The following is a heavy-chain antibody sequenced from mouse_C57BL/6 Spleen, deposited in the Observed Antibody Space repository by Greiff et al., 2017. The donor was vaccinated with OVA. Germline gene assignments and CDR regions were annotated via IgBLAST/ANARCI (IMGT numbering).Heavy chain of an antibody. CDR1: GYTFTSYW. J-gene: IGHJ3*01. D-gene: IGHD2-12*01. CDR2: IDPSDSYT. V-gene: IGHV1-50*01. CDR3: ARVYDGVAY. Sequence: QVQLQQPGAELVKPGASVKLSCKASGYTFTSYWMQWVKQRPGQGLEWIGEIDPSDSYTNYNQKFKGKATLTVDTSSSTASMQLSSLTAEDAAVYYCARVYDGVAYWGQGTLVTVSA.